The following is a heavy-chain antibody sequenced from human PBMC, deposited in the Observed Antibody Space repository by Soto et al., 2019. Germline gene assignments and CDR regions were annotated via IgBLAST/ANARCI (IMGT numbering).Heavy chain of an antibody. V-gene: IGHV4-31*03. CDR2: IYYSGST. Sequence: PSETLSLTCNVSGVSISSGVDYWTWIRHHPGNGLEWIGYIYYSGSTFYNPSLKSRVTMSVDTSKNQFSLKLTSVTAADTAVYYCASRPRFGQMGRGNGMDVWGQGTTVTVSS. D-gene: IGHD3-16*01. CDR3: ASRPRFGQMGRGNGMDV. CDR1: GVSISSGVDY. J-gene: IGHJ6*02.